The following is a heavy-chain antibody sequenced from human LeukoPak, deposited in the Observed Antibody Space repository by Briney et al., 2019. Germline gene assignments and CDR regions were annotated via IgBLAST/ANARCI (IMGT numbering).Heavy chain of an antibody. D-gene: IGHD3-10*01. Sequence: PSETLSLTCTVSGGSISSSSYYWGWIRQPPGKGLEWIGSIYYSGSTYYNPSLKSRVTISVDTSKNQFSLKLSSVTAADTAVYYCARCRYYYGSGSYYSRLTYYYYMDVWGKGTTVTISS. V-gene: IGHV4-39*07. CDR1: GGSISSSSYY. J-gene: IGHJ6*03. CDR2: IYYSGST. CDR3: ARCRYYYGSGSYYSRLTYYYYMDV.